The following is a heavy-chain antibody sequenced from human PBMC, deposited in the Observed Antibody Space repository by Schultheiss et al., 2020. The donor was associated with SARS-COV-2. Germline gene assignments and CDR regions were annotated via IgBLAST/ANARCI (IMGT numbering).Heavy chain of an antibody. J-gene: IGHJ6*02. CDR3: ARGTGGWMTGYYYYGMDV. V-gene: IGHV4-34*01. Sequence: SETLSLTCTVSGGSISSYYWSWIRQPPGKGLEWIGEINHSGSTNYNPSLKSRVTISVDTSKNQFSLKLSSVTAADTAVYYCARGTGGWMTGYYYYGMDVWGQGTTVTVSS. D-gene: IGHD1-1*01. CDR1: GGSISSYY. CDR2: INHSGST.